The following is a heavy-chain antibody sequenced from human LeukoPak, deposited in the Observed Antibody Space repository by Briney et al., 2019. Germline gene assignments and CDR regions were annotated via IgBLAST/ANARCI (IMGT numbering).Heavy chain of an antibody. J-gene: IGHJ4*02. CDR1: GFTFSSYS. CDR3: ATLLERSGRGTITDY. Sequence: PGGSLRLSCAASGFTFSSYSMNWVRQAPGKGLEWVSSISSSSSYIYYADSVKGRFTISRDNSKNTLYLQMDSLRAEDTAVYYCATLLERSGRGTITDYWGQGTLVTVSS. CDR2: ISSSSSYI. V-gene: IGHV3-21*01. D-gene: IGHD3-16*01.